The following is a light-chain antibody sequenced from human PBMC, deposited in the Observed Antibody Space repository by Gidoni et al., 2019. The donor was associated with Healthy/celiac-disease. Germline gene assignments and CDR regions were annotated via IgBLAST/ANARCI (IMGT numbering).Light chain of an antibody. V-gene: IGKV1-5*01. CDR3: QQYNSYWT. CDR2: DAS. CDR1: HSISSW. J-gene: IGKJ1*01. Sequence: DIQMTQSPSTLYASVGDRVTITCRASHSISSWLAWYQQKPGKAPKLLIYDASSLESGVPSRFSGSGSGSEFTLTISSLQPYDFATYYCQQYNSYWTFGQGTKVEIK.